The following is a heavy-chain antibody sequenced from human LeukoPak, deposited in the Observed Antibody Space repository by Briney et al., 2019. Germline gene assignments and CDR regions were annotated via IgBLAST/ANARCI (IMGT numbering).Heavy chain of an antibody. V-gene: IGHV3-48*04. J-gene: IGHJ3*02. Sequence: GGSLRLSCAASGFTFSSYSMNWVRQAPGKGLEWVSYISSSGSTIYYADSVKGRFTISRDNAKNSLYLQMNSLRAEDTAVYYCARVGQLVNDAFDIWGQGTMVTVSS. CDR2: ISSSGSTI. CDR1: GFTFSSYS. CDR3: ARVGQLVNDAFDI. D-gene: IGHD6-13*01.